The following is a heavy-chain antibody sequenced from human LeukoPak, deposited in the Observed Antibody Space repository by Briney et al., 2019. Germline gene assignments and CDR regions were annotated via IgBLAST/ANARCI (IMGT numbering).Heavy chain of an antibody. CDR3: AGDYSSSWYFFYYMDV. J-gene: IGHJ6*03. D-gene: IGHD6-13*01. V-gene: IGHV4-39*02. Sequence: SETLSLTCTVSGGSISSSSYYWGWIRQPPGKGLEWIGSIYYSGSTYYNPSLKSRVTISVDTSKNQFSLKLSSVTAADTAVYYCAGDYSSSWYFFYYMDVWGKGTTVTVSS. CDR2: IYYSGST. CDR1: GGSISSSSYY.